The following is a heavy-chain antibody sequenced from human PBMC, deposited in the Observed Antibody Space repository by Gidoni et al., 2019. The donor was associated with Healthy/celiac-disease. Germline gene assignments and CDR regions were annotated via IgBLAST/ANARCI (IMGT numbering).Heavy chain of an antibody. V-gene: IGHV3-30*19. D-gene: IGHD4-4*01. CDR2: ISYDGSNE. CDR3: AKEGPLGYSNSYSGMDV. CDR1: GFTSGSDG. Sequence: QVPLVVTWGGVGRPGSSRRHYCVASGFTSGSDGMHWVRQPPGRGLEWVAVISYDGSNECNADSVKGRFTISRDKSKNTQYLQMNSLRAKDTAVYFCAKEGPLGYSNSYSGMDVWGQGTTVTVSS. J-gene: IGHJ6*02.